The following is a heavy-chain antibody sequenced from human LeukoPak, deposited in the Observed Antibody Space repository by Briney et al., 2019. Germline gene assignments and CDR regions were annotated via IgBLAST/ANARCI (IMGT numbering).Heavy chain of an antibody. CDR3: ARGVAVAVYGMDV. Sequence: GGSLRLSCAASGFTVSSNYMSWVRQAPGKGLEWVSVIYSGGSTYYADSVKGRFTISGHNSKNTLYLQMNSLRSEDTAVYYCARGVAVAVYGMDVWGQGTTVTVSS. V-gene: IGHV3-53*04. CDR2: IYSGGST. J-gene: IGHJ6*02. CDR1: GFTVSSNY. D-gene: IGHD6-19*01.